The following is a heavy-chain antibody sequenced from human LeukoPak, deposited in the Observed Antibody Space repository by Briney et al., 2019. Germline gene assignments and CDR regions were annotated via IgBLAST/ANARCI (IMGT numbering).Heavy chain of an antibody. CDR1: GGSISSGDYY. D-gene: IGHD6-19*01. V-gene: IGHV4-30-4*01. CDR2: IYYSGST. Sequence: SETLSLTCTVSGGSISSGDYYWSWIRQPPGKGPEWIGYIYYSGSTYYNPSLKSRVTISVDTSKNQFSLKLSSVTAADTAVYYCAREPQDHSSEDYWGQGTLVTVSS. CDR3: AREPQDHSSEDY. J-gene: IGHJ4*02.